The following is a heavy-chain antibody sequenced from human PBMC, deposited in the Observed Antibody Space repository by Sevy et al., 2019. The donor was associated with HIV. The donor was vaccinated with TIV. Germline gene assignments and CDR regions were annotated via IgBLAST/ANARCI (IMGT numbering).Heavy chain of an antibody. Sequence: GGSLRLSCAASGFTFSSYWMHWVRQAPGMGLVWVSRINSDGSSTSYADSVKGRFTISRDNAKNTLYLQMNSLRAEDTAVYYCARAGYNWNPAAFDIWGQRTMVTVSS. CDR3: ARAGYNWNPAAFDI. D-gene: IGHD1-20*01. CDR2: INSDGSST. CDR1: GFTFSSYW. V-gene: IGHV3-74*01. J-gene: IGHJ3*02.